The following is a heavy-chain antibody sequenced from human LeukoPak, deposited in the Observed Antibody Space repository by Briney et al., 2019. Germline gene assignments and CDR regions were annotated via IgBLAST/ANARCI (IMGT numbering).Heavy chain of an antibody. Sequence: GGSLRLTCAASGFTFDDYAMHWVRQAPGKGLEWVSGISWNSGSIGYADSVKGRFTISRDNAKNSLYLQMNSLRAEDMALYYCAKARTYDILTGYTRWGQGTLVTVSS. V-gene: IGHV3-9*03. CDR1: GFTFDDYA. CDR2: ISWNSGSI. J-gene: IGHJ4*02. CDR3: AKARTYDILTGYTR. D-gene: IGHD3-9*01.